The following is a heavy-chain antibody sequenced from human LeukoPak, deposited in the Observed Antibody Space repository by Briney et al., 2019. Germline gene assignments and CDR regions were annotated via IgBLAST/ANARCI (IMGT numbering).Heavy chain of an antibody. CDR2: IYYNGST. CDR1: GGSISSHY. CDR3: PRGYVARFDS. Sequence: SETLSLTCTVSGGSISSHYWSWIRQPPGKGLEWIGYIYYNGSTNYNPSLKSRVTISVDTSKNHFSLKLSSVTAADTAVYYCPRGYVARFDSWGQGTLVTVSS. D-gene: IGHD5-12*01. V-gene: IGHV4-59*11. J-gene: IGHJ4*02.